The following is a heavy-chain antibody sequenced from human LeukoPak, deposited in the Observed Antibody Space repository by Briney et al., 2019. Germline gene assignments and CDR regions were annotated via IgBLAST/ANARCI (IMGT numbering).Heavy chain of an antibody. V-gene: IGHV3-20*04. CDR3: ARGKYNWNDDYYYYYMDV. J-gene: IGHJ6*03. CDR2: INWNGGST. CDR1: GFAFDDYG. D-gene: IGHD1-1*01. Sequence: GGSLRLSCAASGFAFDDYGMSWVRQAPGKGLEWVSGINWNGGSTGYADSVKGRFTISRDNAKNSLYLQMNSLRAEDTALYYCARGKYNWNDDYYYYYMDVWGKGTTVTVSS.